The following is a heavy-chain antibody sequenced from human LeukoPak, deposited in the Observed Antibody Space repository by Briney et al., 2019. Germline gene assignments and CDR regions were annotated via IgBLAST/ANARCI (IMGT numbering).Heavy chain of an antibody. Sequence: SETLSLTCTVSGGSISSYYWSWIRQPPGKGLEWIGYIYYSGSTNYNPSLKSRVTISVDTSKNQFSLKLSSVTAADTAVYYCARLRYYYGSGSYALYYYYYMDVWGKGTTVTISS. D-gene: IGHD3-10*01. CDR2: IYYSGST. CDR1: GGSISSYY. CDR3: ARLRYYYGSGSYALYYYYYMDV. J-gene: IGHJ6*03. V-gene: IGHV4-59*01.